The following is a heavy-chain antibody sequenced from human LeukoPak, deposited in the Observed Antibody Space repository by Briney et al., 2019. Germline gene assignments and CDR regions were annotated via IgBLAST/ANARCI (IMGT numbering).Heavy chain of an antibody. D-gene: IGHD4-11*01. CDR1: GFTFSDYY. CDR2: ISSSGSTI. J-gene: IGHJ6*03. V-gene: IGHV3-11*04. CDR3: ARDHYIAVYYYYMDV. Sequence: PGGSLRLSCAASGFTFSDYYMSWIRQAPGKGLEWVSYISSSGSTIYYADSVKGRFTISRDNAENSLYLQMNSLRAGDTAVYYCARDHYIAVYYYYMDVWGKGTTVTVSS.